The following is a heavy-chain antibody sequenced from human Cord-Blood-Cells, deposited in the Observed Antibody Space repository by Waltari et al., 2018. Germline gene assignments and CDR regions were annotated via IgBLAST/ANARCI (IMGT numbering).Heavy chain of an antibody. CDR1: GYTFTSYA. Sequence: QVQLVQSGAEVKKPGASVKVSCKASGYTFTSYAMHWVRQAPGQRLEWMGWINAGNGNTKYSQKFQGRVTITRDTAASTAHMELSSLRSEDTAVYYCARDTSSGSYYFDYWGQGTLVTVSS. CDR2: INAGNGNT. D-gene: IGHD1-26*01. CDR3: ARDTSSGSYYFDY. J-gene: IGHJ4*02. V-gene: IGHV1-3*01.